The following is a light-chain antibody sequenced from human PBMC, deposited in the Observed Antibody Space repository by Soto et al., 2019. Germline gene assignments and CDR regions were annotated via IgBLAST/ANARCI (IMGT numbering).Light chain of an antibody. CDR1: SSDVGGYNY. V-gene: IGLV2-14*01. J-gene: IGLJ2*01. CDR3: SSYTISSTLV. CDR2: EVS. Sequence: QSALTQPASVSGSPGPSITISCTGTSSDVGGYNYISWYQQHPGKAPKLMIYEVSNRPSGVSNRFSGSKAGNTASLTISGLQAEEEADYYCSSYTISSTLVFGGGTKVTVL.